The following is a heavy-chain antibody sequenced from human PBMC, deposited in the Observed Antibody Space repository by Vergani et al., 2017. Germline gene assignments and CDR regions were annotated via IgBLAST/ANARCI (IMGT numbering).Heavy chain of an antibody. CDR2: FDPEYGDT. D-gene: IGHD2-15*01. CDR3: ATEVVGTSTNYFDS. V-gene: IGHV1-24*01. CDR1: GYTLTEVS. J-gene: IGHJ4*02. Sequence: QVQLVQSGAEVKKPGASVKVSCKVSGYTLTEVSMHWVRQAPEKGLEWIGGFDPEYGDTVYSNKFKSRVTMTEDTSTDTAYMELSSLTSDETAVYYCATEVVGTSTNYFDSWGQGTLVTVSS.